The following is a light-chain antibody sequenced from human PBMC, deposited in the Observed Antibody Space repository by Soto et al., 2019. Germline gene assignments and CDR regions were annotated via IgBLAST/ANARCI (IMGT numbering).Light chain of an antibody. Sequence: QSVLTQPPSASGTPGQGVTISCSGSSSNIGSNHVFWYQQLPGTAPKLLIYSNSQRPSGVPDRFSGSKSGTSASLASLAISGLRSEDEGDYFCASWDDSLSGVLFGGGTKVTVL. CDR2: SNS. CDR1: SSNIGSNH. J-gene: IGLJ2*01. CDR3: ASWDDSLSGVL. V-gene: IGLV1-47*02.